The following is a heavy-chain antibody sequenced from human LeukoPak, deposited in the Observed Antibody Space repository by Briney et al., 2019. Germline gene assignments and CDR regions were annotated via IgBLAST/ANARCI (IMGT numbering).Heavy chain of an antibody. CDR1: GFTFNRYN. D-gene: IGHD3-22*01. CDR3: ARDYYDSSGSSWFDP. V-gene: IGHV3-21*01. J-gene: IGHJ5*02. CDR2: ISTSSSYI. Sequence: GGSLRLSCAASGFTFNRYNMNWVRRAPGKGLEWVSSISTSSSYIYYADSVRGRFTISRDNAKNSLYLQMNSLRAKDTALYYCARDYYDSSGSSWFDPWGQGTLVTVSS.